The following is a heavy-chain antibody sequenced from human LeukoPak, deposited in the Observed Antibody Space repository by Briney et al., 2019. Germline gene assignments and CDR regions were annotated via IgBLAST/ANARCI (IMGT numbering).Heavy chain of an antibody. CDR1: GYTFTSYA. Sequence: GASVKVSCKASGYTFTSYAMNWVRQAPGQGLAWMGGIIPIFGSANYEQNFQGRVTIPADESTSTAYMELSSLRSEDTAVYYCAKTQSYSYAYDFWGQGTLVTVSS. D-gene: IGHD5-18*01. V-gene: IGHV1-69*13. CDR2: IIPIFGSA. J-gene: IGHJ4*02. CDR3: AKTQSYSYAYDF.